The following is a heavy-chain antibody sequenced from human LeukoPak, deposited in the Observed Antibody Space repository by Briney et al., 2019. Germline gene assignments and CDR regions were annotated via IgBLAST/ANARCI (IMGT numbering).Heavy chain of an antibody. CDR1: GGSITSYY. V-gene: IGHV4-4*07. CDR3: AREFSGTSIAARVFDS. CDR2: IHSSGGT. J-gene: IGHJ4*02. Sequence: PSETLSLTCTVSGGSITSYYWTYIRQPAGKGLEWIGRIHSSGGTNYSPSLKSRVTMSLGTSKNQFSLNLSSVTAADTAIYYCAREFSGTSIAARVFDSWGQGTLVTVSS. D-gene: IGHD6-6*01.